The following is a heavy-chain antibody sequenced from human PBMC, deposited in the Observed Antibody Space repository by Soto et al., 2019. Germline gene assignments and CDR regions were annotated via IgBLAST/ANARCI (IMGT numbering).Heavy chain of an antibody. D-gene: IGHD3-10*01. J-gene: IGHJ6*03. CDR3: ARVRRGGVRGVIPEYYYYMDV. CDR1: GGSISSSSYY. V-gene: IGHV4-39*01. CDR2: IYYSGST. Sequence: SETLSLTCTVSGGSISSSSYYWGWIRQPPGKGLEWIGSIYYSGSTYYNPSLKSRVTISVDTSKNQFSLKLSSVTAADTAVYYCARVRRGGVRGVIPEYYYYMDVWGKGTTVTVSS.